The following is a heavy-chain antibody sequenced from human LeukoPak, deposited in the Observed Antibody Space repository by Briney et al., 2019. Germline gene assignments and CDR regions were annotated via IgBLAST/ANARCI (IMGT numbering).Heavy chain of an antibody. Sequence: SVKVSCKASGGTFSSYAISWVRQAPGQGLEWMGRIIPILGIANYAQKFQGRVTITADKSTSTAYMELSSLRSEDTAMYYCARPVVPAAMVGYYYGMDVWGQGTTVTVSS. CDR3: ARPVVPAAMVGYYYGMDV. CDR2: IIPILGIA. J-gene: IGHJ6*02. CDR1: GGTFSSYA. D-gene: IGHD2-2*01. V-gene: IGHV1-69*04.